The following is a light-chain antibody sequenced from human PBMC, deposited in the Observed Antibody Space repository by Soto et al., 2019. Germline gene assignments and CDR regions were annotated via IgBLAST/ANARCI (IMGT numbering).Light chain of an antibody. CDR3: QQSNSFPLT. J-gene: IGKJ4*01. Sequence: DIQMTQSPSSVSASVGDRVTITCRASQGIRSRLAWYQQKPGKAPNLLIYAASSLQSGVPSRFSGSGSETDFTLTIGSLQPEDFATYYWQQSNSFPLTFGGGTKVEIK. CDR2: AAS. CDR1: QGIRSR. V-gene: IGKV1-12*01.